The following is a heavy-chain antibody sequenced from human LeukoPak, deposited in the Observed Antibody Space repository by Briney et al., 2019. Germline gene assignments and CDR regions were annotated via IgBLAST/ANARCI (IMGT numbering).Heavy chain of an antibody. V-gene: IGHV1-2*02. CDR3: ARGGYSGFSFDY. Sequence: GASVKVSCKASGYTFIGYYMHWVRQTPGQGLEWMGGINPNSGDTNYLQKFQGRVTMTRDTSIATVFMNLSRLGFDDTALYYCARGGYSGFSFDYWGQGTLVTVSS. J-gene: IGHJ4*02. CDR1: GYTFIGYY. D-gene: IGHD5-12*01. CDR2: INPNSGDT.